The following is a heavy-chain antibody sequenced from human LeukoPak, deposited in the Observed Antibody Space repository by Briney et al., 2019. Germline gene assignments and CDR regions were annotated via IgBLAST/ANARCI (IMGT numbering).Heavy chain of an antibody. Sequence: ASVKVSCEASGYTFTSYGISWVGQAPGQGLEWMGWISAYNGNTNYAQKLQGRVTMTTDTSTSTAYMELRSLRSDDTAIYYCARSGVGATSGNSDYWGQGTLVTVSS. V-gene: IGHV1-18*01. CDR1: GYTFTSYG. D-gene: IGHD1-26*01. CDR2: ISAYNGNT. CDR3: ARSGVGATSGNSDY. J-gene: IGHJ4*02.